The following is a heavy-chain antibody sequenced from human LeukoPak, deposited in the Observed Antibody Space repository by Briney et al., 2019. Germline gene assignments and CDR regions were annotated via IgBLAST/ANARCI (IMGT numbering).Heavy chain of an antibody. J-gene: IGHJ6*02. CDR2: IYYSGSA. CDR3: ARSYCSSTSCSYYYSMDV. D-gene: IGHD2-2*01. CDR1: GGSISSYY. Sequence: SETLSLTCTVSGGSISSYYWSWIRQPPGKGLEWIGYIYYSGSANYNPSLKSRVTVSVDTSKNEFSLKLRSVTAADTAVYFCARSYCSSTSCSYYYSMDVWGQGTTVTVSS. V-gene: IGHV4-59*01.